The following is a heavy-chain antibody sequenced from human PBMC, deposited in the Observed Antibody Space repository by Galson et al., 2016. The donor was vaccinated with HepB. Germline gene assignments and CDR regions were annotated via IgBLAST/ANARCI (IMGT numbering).Heavy chain of an antibody. V-gene: IGHV3-48*02. Sequence: SLRLSCAASGFTFSSYSMNWVRQAPGKGMEWVSYISSSSSTIYYAESVKGRFTISRDNAKNSLYLQMNSLRDEDTAVYYWARDRWTPPRGYSYGHGADYWGQGTLVTVSS. CDR3: ARDRWTPPRGYSYGHGADY. D-gene: IGHD5-18*01. J-gene: IGHJ4*02. CDR2: ISSSSSTI. CDR1: GFTFSSYS.